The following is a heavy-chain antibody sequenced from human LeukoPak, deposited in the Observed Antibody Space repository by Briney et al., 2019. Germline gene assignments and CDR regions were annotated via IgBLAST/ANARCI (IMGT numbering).Heavy chain of an antibody. CDR2: ITSNGHSA. Sequence: GGSLRLSCAASGFTFSLYAMHWVRQAPGEGLEYVSAITSNGHSAYYANSVEGRFTISRDNSKNTLYLQMGSLRAEDMAVYYCARGRLASTTSTTYDYWGQGTLVTVSS. J-gene: IGHJ4*02. CDR1: GFTFSLYA. D-gene: IGHD2/OR15-2a*01. V-gene: IGHV3-64*01. CDR3: ARGRLASTTSTTYDY.